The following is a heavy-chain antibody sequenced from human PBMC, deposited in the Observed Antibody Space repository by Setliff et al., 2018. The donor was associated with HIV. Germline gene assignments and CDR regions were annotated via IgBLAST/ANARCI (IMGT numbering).Heavy chain of an antibody. Sequence: ETLSLTCAVYGGSFSGYYWTWIRQPPGRGLEWIGEIIHSGGTNYTRSLKSRVTISVDTSKNQFSLTLSSVTAADTAVYYCARGGLGVVGAIDYWSRGTLVTVSS. J-gene: IGHJ4*02. CDR1: GGSFSGYY. CDR2: IIHSGGT. V-gene: IGHV4-34*01. D-gene: IGHD2-15*01. CDR3: ARGGLGVVGAIDY.